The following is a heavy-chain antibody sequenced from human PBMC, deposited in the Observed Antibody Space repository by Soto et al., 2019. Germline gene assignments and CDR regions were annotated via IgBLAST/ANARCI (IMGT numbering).Heavy chain of an antibody. D-gene: IGHD1-20*01. CDR1: GYTFTSYA. V-gene: IGHV1-3*01. CDR2: INAGNGNT. J-gene: IGHJ4*02. Sequence: ASVKVSCKASGYTFTSYAMHWVRQAPGQRLEWMGWINAGNGNTKYSQKFQGRVTITRDTSASTAYMELSSLRSEDTAVYYCARGATRITGTTVLNYWGQGTLVTVSS. CDR3: ARGATRITGTTVLNY.